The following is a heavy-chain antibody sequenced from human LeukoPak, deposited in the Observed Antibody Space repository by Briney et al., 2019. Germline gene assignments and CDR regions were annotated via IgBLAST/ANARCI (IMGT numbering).Heavy chain of an antibody. J-gene: IGHJ4*02. V-gene: IGHV4-59*12. CDR1: GGSISNYY. CDR2: ISYSGST. Sequence: PSETLSLTCTVSGGSISNYYWIWIRQPPGKGLQWIGHISYSGSTNYNPSLKSRVTISVDTSKNQFSLKLSSVTAADTAVYYCARGNYYDSSGYIVWGQGTLVTVSS. CDR3: ARGNYYDSSGYIV. D-gene: IGHD3-22*01.